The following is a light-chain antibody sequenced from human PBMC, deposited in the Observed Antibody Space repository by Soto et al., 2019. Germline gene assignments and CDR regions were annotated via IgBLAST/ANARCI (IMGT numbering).Light chain of an antibody. Sequence: QSALTQPASVSGSPGQSMTISCTGTSNDVGGYNYVSWYQQHPGKAPKLIIYDVSNRPSGVSNRFSGSKSGSTASLTISGLQAEDEADYYCSSYTSSSTRVFGGGTKLTVL. CDR2: DVS. CDR3: SSYTSSSTRV. CDR1: SNDVGGYNY. J-gene: IGLJ3*02. V-gene: IGLV2-14*01.